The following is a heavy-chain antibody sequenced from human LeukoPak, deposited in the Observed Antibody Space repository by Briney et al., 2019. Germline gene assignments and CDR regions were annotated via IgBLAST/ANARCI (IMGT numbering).Heavy chain of an antibody. CDR1: GGTFSSYA. CDR2: IIPIFGTA. D-gene: IGHD5-24*01. V-gene: IGHV1-69*06. CDR3: ASLLYKDPNYYYMDV. Sequence: ASVKVSRKASGGTFSSYAISWVRQAPGQGLEWMGGIIPIFGTANYAQKFQGRVTITADKSTSTAYMELSSLRSEDTAVYYCASLLYKDPNYYYMDVWGKGTTVTVSS. J-gene: IGHJ6*03.